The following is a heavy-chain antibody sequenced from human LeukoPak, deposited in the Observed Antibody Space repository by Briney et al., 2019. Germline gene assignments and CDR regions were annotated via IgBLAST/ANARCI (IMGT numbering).Heavy chain of an antibody. CDR3: ARDRRYVWGSYRYTSAFDI. V-gene: IGHV4-59*01. Sequence: KPSETLSLTCTVSGGSIRNYYWSWIRQPPGKGLEWIGYIHYSGSTNYNPSLKSRVTISVDTSKNQFSLKLSSVTAADTAVYYCARDRRYVWGSYRYTSAFDIWGQGTMVTVSS. D-gene: IGHD3-16*02. J-gene: IGHJ3*02. CDR1: GGSIRNYY. CDR2: IHYSGST.